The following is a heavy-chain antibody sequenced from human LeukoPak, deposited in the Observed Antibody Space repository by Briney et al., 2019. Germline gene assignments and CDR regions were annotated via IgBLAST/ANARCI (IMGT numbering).Heavy chain of an antibody. CDR2: IYTSGST. J-gene: IGHJ4*02. CDR3: AREGGYSYGSLYFDY. CDR1: GGSISSSGYY. Sequence: PSETLSLTCTVSGGSISSSGYYWSWIRQPAGKGLEWIGRIYTSGSTNYNPSLKSRVTISVDTSKNQFSLKLSSVTAADTAVYYCAREGGYSYGSLYFDYWGQGTLVTVSS. V-gene: IGHV4-61*02. D-gene: IGHD5-18*01.